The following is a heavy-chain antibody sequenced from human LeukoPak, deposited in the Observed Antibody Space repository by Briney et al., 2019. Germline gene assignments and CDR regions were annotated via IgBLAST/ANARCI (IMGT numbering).Heavy chain of an antibody. Sequence: ASVKVSCKASGYTFTGYYMHWVRQAPGQGLEWMGWINPNSGGTNYAQKFQGRVTMPRDTSISTAYMELSRLRSDDTAVYYCARDVDFSGYSGHWGQGTLVTVSS. CDR2: INPNSGGT. CDR1: GYTFTGYY. V-gene: IGHV1-2*02. D-gene: IGHD3-22*01. CDR3: ARDVDFSGYSGH. J-gene: IGHJ4*02.